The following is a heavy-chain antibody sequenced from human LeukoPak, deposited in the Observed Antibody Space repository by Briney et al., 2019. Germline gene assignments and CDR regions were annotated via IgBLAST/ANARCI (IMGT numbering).Heavy chain of an antibody. CDR1: GYTFTGYY. J-gene: IGHJ4*02. V-gene: IGHV1-2*06. CDR2: INPNSGNT. D-gene: IGHD6-13*01. CDR3: ARAGYSSSSHFDY. Sequence: GASVRVSCKASGYTFTGYYMHWVRQAPGQGLEWMGRINPNSGNTNYAQKLQGRVTLTTDTSTSTAYMELRSLRSDDTAVYYCARAGYSSSSHFDYWGQGTLVTVSS.